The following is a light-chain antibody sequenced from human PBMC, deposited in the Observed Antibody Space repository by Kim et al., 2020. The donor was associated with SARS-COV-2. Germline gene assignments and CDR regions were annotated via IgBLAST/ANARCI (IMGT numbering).Light chain of an antibody. J-gene: IGLJ3*02. V-gene: IGLV10-54*01. CDR3: SAWGTSLGAWV. Sequence: RQTAGLTSTWNSNNVGNGGTAWLQQHHSHPPKRLFHRVDNRAPWISERLSASTSGNTASLTITVLQPGDKAAYYCSAWGTSLGAWVFGGGTKLTV. CDR2: RVD. CDR1: SNNVGNGG.